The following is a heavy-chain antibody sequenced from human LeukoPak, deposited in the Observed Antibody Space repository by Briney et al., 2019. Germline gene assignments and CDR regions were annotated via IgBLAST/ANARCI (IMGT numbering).Heavy chain of an antibody. CDR3: ARMGVYYYYYYMDV. CDR1: GGSISSYY. Sequence: PSETLSLTCTVSGGSISSYYWSWIRQPAGKGLEWIGRIYYSGSTNYNPSLKSRVTISVDTSKNQFSLKLSSVTAADTAVYYCARMGVYYYYYYMDVWGKGTTVTVSS. J-gene: IGHJ6*03. D-gene: IGHD2-8*01. CDR2: IYYSGST. V-gene: IGHV4-4*07.